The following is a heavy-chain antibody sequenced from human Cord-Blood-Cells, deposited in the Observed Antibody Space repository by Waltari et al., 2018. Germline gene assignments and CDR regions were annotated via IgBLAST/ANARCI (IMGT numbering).Heavy chain of an antibody. CDR2: IYHSGST. Sequence: QVQLQESGPGLVKPSETLSLTCAVSGYSISSGYYWGWIRPPPGKGLEWIGSIYHSGSTYYNPSLKSRVTISVDTSKNQFSLKLSSVTAADTAVYYCARDRLSCSGGSCYKVFGYWGQGTLVTVSS. J-gene: IGHJ4*02. V-gene: IGHV4-38-2*02. CDR1: GYSISSGYY. CDR3: ARDRLSCSGGSCYKVFGY. D-gene: IGHD2-15*01.